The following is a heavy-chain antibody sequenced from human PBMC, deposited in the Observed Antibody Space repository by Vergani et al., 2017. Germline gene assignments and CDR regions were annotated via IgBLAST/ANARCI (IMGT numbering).Heavy chain of an antibody. CDR3: ARKLDYGDYGDY. CDR2: INPNSGGT. J-gene: IGHJ4*02. Sequence: QVQLVQSGAEVKKPGSSVKVSCKASGGTFSSYAISWVRQAPGQGLEWMGWINPNSGGTNYAQKFQGRVTMTRDTSISTAYMELSRLRSDDTAVYYCARKLDYGDYGDYWGQGTLVTVSS. CDR1: GGTFSSYA. V-gene: IGHV1-2*02. D-gene: IGHD4-17*01.